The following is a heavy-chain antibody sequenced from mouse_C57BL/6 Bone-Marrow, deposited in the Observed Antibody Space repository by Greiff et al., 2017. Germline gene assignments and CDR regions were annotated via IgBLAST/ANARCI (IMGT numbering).Heavy chain of an antibody. CDR2: IDPSDSYT. D-gene: IGHD1-2*01. CDR3: ARDLLRLWYFDV. J-gene: IGHJ1*03. CDR1: GYTFTSYW. Sequence: QVQLKQPGAELVRPGTSVKLSCKASGYTFTSYWMHWVKQRPGQGLEWIGVIDPSDSYTNYNQKFKGKATLTVDTSSSTAYMQLSSLTSEDSAVYYCARDLLRLWYFDVWGTGTTVTVSS. V-gene: IGHV1-59*01.